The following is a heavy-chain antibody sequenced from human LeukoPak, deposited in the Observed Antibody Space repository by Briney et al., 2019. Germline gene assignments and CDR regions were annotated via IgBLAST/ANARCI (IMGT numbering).Heavy chain of an antibody. CDR1: GFTFSSYA. V-gene: IGHV3-30-3*01. D-gene: IGHD6-13*01. J-gene: IGHJ4*02. CDR2: ISYDGSNK. CDR3: ARESGYGPL. Sequence: GGSLRLSCAASGFTFSSYAMDWVRQAPGKGLEWVAVISYDGSNKYYADSVKGRFTISRDNSKNTLYLQMNSLRAEDTAVYYCARESGYGPLWGQGTLVTVSS.